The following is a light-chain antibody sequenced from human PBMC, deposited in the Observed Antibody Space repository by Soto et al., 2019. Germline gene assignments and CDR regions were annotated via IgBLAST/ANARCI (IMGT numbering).Light chain of an antibody. CDR2: KAS. Sequence: DLPMTQSPSTLSASVGDRVTITCRASQSISSWLAWYQQKPGKAPKLLIYKASSLESGVPSRFSGSGSGTEFTLTISSLQPDDFATYYCQQSRTFGQGTKLEIK. CDR1: QSISSW. CDR3: QQSRT. V-gene: IGKV1-5*03. J-gene: IGKJ2*01.